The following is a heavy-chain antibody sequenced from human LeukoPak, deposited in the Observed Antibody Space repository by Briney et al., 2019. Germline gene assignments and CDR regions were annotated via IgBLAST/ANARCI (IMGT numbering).Heavy chain of an antibody. V-gene: IGHV5-51*01. J-gene: IGHJ5*02. CDR2: IYPGDTDT. CDR3: ARGGAMVRGFDP. Sequence: GESLKISCKGSGYNFTTYWIGWVRQMPGKGLEWMGIIYPGDTDTRYSPPFQGQVTISADKSISTAYRQWSSLKASDTAKYYCARGGAMVRGFDPWGQGTLVTVSS. CDR1: GYNFTTYW. D-gene: IGHD3-10*01.